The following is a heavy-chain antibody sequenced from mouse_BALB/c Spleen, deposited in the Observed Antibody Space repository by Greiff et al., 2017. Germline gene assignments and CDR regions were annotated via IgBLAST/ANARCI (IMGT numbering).Heavy chain of an antibody. D-gene: IGHD2-1*01. V-gene: IGHV3-2*02. CDR1: GYSITSDYA. CDR2: ISYSGST. CDR3: TKYGNYPYYAMDY. Sequence: EVQGVESGPGLVKPSQSLSLTCTVTGYSITSDYAWNWIRQFPGNKLEWMGYISYSGSTSYNPSLKSRISITRDTSKNQFFLQLNSVTTEDTATYYCTKYGNYPYYAMDYWGQGTSVTVSS. J-gene: IGHJ4*01.